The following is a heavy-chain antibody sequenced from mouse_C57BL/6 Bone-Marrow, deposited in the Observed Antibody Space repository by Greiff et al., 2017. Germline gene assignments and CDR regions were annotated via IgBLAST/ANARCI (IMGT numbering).Heavy chain of an antibody. CDR2: IDPNSGGT. CDR1: GYTFTSYW. D-gene: IGHD2-4*01. CDR3: ARSRRLRRGGAMDY. J-gene: IGHJ4*01. Sequence: VQLQQPGAELVKPGASVKLSCKASGYTFTSYWMHWVKQRPGQGLEWIGRIDPNSGGTKYNEKFKSKATLTVDKPSSTAYMQLSSLTSEDTAVYYCARSRRLRRGGAMDYWGQGTSVTVSS. V-gene: IGHV1-72*01.